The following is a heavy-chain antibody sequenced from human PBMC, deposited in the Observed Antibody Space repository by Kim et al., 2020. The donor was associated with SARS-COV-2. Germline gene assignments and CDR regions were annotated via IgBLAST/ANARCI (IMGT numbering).Heavy chain of an antibody. CDR2: ISSSSSTI. J-gene: IGHJ4*02. CDR3: AREWSEEQQLPFDY. Sequence: GGSLRLSCAASGFTFSSYSMNWVRQAPGKGLEWVSYISSSSSTIYYADSVKGRFTISRDNAKNSLYRQMNSLRDEDTAVYYCAREWSEEQQLPFDYWGQGTLVTVSS. CDR1: GFTFSSYS. D-gene: IGHD6-13*01. V-gene: IGHV3-48*02.